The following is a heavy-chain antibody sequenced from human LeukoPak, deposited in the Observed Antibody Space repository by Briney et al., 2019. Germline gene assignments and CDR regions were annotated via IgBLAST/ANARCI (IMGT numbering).Heavy chain of an antibody. V-gene: IGHV4-61*02. CDR3: ARDGIFGVVNYYFDY. CDR1: GGSISSGSYY. J-gene: IGHJ4*02. Sequence: SETLSLTCTVSGGSISSGSYYWSWIRQPAGKGLEWIGRIYTSGSTNYNPSLKSRVTISVDTSKNQFSLKLSSVTAADTTVYYCARDGIFGVVNYYFDYWGQGTLVTVSS. D-gene: IGHD3-3*01. CDR2: IYTSGST.